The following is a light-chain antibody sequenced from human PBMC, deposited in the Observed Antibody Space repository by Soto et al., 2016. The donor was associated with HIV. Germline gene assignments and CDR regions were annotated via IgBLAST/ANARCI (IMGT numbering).Light chain of an antibody. V-gene: IGLV3-21*03. CDR3: QVWDSSSDHWV. J-gene: IGLJ3*02. Sequence: SYELTQPPSVSLAPGKTAEIPCGGNNIGSKSVHWYQQKPGQAPVLVLFDDAGRPSGIPERFSGSNSGHTATLTISRVEAGDEADYYCQVWDSSSDHWVFGGGTKLTVL. CDR1: NIGSKS. CDR2: DDA.